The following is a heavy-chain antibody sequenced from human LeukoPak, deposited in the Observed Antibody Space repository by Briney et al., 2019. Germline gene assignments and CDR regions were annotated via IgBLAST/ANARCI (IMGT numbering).Heavy chain of an antibody. D-gene: IGHD6-19*01. V-gene: IGHV3-9*01. CDR3: AKDNRRHYTSGPNPDSLH. J-gene: IGHJ4*02. CDR2: ISWNSGSI. CDR1: GFTFSSYV. Sequence: GGSLRLSCVASGFTFSSYVMSWVRQAPGKGLEWVSGISWNSGSIDYADSVKGRFTISRDNAKNSLYLQMNSLRVEDTAFYYCAKDNRRHYTSGPNPDSLHWGQGALVTVSS.